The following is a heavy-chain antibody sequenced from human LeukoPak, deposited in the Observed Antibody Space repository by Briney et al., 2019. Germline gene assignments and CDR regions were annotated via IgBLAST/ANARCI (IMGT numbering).Heavy chain of an antibody. CDR3: ARHRMVRGYYYYMDV. J-gene: IGHJ6*03. D-gene: IGHD3-10*01. Sequence: ASVKVSCKASGGTFSSYAISWVRQAPGQGLEWMGRIIPIFGTAKYAQKFQGRVTITTDESTSTAYMELSSLRSEDTAVYYCARHRMVRGYYYYMDVWGKGTTVTVSS. CDR2: IIPIFGTA. V-gene: IGHV1-69*05. CDR1: GGTFSSYA.